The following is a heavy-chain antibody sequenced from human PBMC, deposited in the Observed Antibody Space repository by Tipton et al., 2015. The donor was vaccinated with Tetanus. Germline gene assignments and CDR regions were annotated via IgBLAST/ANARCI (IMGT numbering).Heavy chain of an antibody. J-gene: IGHJ4*02. V-gene: IGHV3-33*01. Sequence: SLRLSCAASGFSFASYGMHWVRQAPGKGLEWMATIFDDGSNTYYADSVKGRFTISRDNSKNTLYLQMNSLRAEDTAVYYCVRDSGAYCGGDCYTGLDYWGQGKQVTVSS. CDR1: GFSFASYG. CDR2: IFDDGSNT. CDR3: VRDSGAYCGGDCYTGLDY. D-gene: IGHD2-21*02.